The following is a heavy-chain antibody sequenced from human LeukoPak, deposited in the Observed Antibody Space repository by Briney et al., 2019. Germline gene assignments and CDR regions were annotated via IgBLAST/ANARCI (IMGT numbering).Heavy chain of an antibody. J-gene: IGHJ6*02. V-gene: IGHV3-48*01. CDR2: IASGSNSI. CDR3: ARDVGYGYFYYYGMDV. D-gene: IGHD6-13*01. Sequence: GESLRLSCAASGFTFNNYGMSWVRQAPGKGLEWVSYIASGSNSIYYAGSVKGRFTISRDNAENSLYLQMNSLRAEDTAVYYCARDVGYGYFYYYGMDVWGQGTTVTVSS. CDR1: GFTFNNYG.